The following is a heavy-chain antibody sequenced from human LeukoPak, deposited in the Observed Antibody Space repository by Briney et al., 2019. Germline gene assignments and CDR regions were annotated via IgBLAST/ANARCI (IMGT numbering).Heavy chain of an antibody. CDR1: GGSFSGYY. CDR2: INHSGST. CDR3: ARTGGNSRPLLDY. Sequence: PSETLSLTCAVYGGSFSGYYWSWIRQPPGKGLEWIGEINHSGSTNYNPSLKSRVTISVDTSKNQFSLKLSSVTAADTAVYYCARTGGNSRPLLDYWGQGTLVTVSS. J-gene: IGHJ4*02. D-gene: IGHD4-23*01. V-gene: IGHV4-34*01.